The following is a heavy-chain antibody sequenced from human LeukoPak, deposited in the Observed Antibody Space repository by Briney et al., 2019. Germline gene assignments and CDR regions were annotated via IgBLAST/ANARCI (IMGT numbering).Heavy chain of an antibody. CDR2: ISSSSSYI. CDR1: GFTFSSYR. CDR3: AELGITMIGGV. Sequence: GGSLRLSCAASGFTFSSYRMNWVRQAPGKGLEWVSSISSSSSYIYYADSVKGRFTISRDNAKNSLYLQMNSLRAEDTAVYYCAELGITMIGGVWGKGTTVTISS. D-gene: IGHD3-10*02. V-gene: IGHV3-21*01. J-gene: IGHJ6*04.